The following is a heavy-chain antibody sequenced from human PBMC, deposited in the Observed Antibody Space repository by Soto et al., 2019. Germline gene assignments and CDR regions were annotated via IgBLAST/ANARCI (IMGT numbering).Heavy chain of an antibody. CDR3: ARATRVDGY. V-gene: IGHV3-7*01. Sequence: EVQLVESGADLVQPGGSLRLSCAASGFAFSGYWMSWVRQAPGKGLEGVANIKQDGSEKYYVDSVEGRSTIARDNAKSPRYLRMTSVRVEDTAVYYCARATRVDGYWGQGTLVSVSS. CDR2: IKQDGSEK. CDR1: GFAFSGYW. D-gene: IGHD4-17*01. J-gene: IGHJ4*02.